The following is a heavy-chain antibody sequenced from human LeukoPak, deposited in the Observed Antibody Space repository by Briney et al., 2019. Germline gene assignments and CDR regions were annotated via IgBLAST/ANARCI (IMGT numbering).Heavy chain of an antibody. CDR3: ARGGWFGELSSYNWFDP. CDR2: INHNGST. CDR1: GGSFSGDY. V-gene: IGHV4-34*01. Sequence: PSETLSLTCAVDGGSFSGDYWSWIRQPPGKGREWIGEINHNGSTNYNPSLKTRVTISVDTSKNQFSLKLSSVAAADTAVYYCARGGWFGELSSYNWFDPWGQGTLVTVSS. J-gene: IGHJ5*02. D-gene: IGHD3-10*01.